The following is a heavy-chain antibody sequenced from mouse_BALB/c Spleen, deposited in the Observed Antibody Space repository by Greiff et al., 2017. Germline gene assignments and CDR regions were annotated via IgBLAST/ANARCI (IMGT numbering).Heavy chain of an antibody. CDR3: ARDAITWYFDY. V-gene: IGHV1-63*02. CDR1: GYTFTNYW. J-gene: IGHJ2*01. CDR2: IYPGGGYT. Sequence: QVQLQQSGAELVRPGTSVKISCKASGYTFTNYWLGWVKQRPGHGLEWIGDIYPGGGYTNYNEKFKGKATLTADTSSSTAYMQLSSLTSEDSAVYFCARDAITWYFDYWGQGTTLTVSS.